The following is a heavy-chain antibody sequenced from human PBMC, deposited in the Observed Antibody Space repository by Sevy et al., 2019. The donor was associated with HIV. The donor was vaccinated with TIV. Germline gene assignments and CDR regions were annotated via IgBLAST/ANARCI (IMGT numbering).Heavy chain of an antibody. CDR3: ARVVVTATYYFDY. D-gene: IGHD2-21*02. J-gene: IGHJ4*02. V-gene: IGHV3-23*01. CDR2: ISGSGGST. Sequence: GRSLRLSCAASGFTFSSYAMTWVRQAPGKGLEWVSAISGSGGSTYFADSVEGRFTISRDNSENTLYLQVNSLRAEDTAVYYCARVVVTATYYFDYWGQGTLVTVSS. CDR1: GFTFSSYA.